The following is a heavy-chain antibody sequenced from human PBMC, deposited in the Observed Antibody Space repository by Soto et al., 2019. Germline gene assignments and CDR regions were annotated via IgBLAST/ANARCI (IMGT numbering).Heavy chain of an antibody. CDR2: IYYSGST. D-gene: IGHD5-12*01. J-gene: IGHJ6*02. CDR3: ARDGGRDGYNPYYYYGMDV. Sequence: SETLSLTCTVSGGSISSYYWSWIRQPPGKGLEWIGYIYYSGSTNYNPSLKSRVTISVDTSKNQFSLKLSSVTAADTAVYYCARDGGRDGYNPYYYYGMDVWGQGTTVTVSS. CDR1: GGSISSYY. V-gene: IGHV4-59*01.